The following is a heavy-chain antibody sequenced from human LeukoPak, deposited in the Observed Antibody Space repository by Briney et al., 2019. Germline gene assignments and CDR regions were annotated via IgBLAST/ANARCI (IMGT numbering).Heavy chain of an antibody. CDR1: GGTFSSYA. J-gene: IGHJ4*02. D-gene: IGHD3-9*01. V-gene: IGHV1-69*13. CDR2: IIPIFGTA. Sequence: SVKVSCKASGGTFSSYAISWVRQAPGQGLEWMGGIIPIFGTANYAQKFQGRVTITADESTSTAYMELSSLRSEDTAVYYCARAGGADILTGYYRGPFDYWGQGTLVTVSS. CDR3: ARAGGADILTGYYRGPFDY.